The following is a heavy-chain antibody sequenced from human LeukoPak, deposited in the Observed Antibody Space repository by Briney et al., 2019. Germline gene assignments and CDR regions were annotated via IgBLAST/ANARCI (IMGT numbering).Heavy chain of an antibody. CDR3: ARLSPVLLWFGDH. V-gene: IGHV3-21*01. D-gene: IGHD3-10*01. J-gene: IGHJ4*02. CDR1: GLSFSSYS. Sequence: GGSLGISWAASGLSFSSYSINLVRQAPGQGLELVSSINSCSSYIYYADSVKGRFTISRDNAKNSLYLQMNSLRAEDTAVYYCARLSPVLLWFGDHWGQGTLVTVSS. CDR2: INSCSSYI.